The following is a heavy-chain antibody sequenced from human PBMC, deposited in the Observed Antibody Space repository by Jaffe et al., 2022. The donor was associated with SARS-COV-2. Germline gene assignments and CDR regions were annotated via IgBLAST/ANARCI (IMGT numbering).Heavy chain of an antibody. Sequence: QVQLQQWGAGLLKPSETLSLTCAVYGGSFSGYYWSWIRQPPGKGLEWIGEINHSGSTNYNPSLKSRVTISVDTSKNQFSLKLSSVTAADTAVYYCASECEDRSGCPAYWGQGTLVTVSS. D-gene: IGHD6-19*01. CDR1: GGSFSGYY. V-gene: IGHV4-34*01. CDR2: INHSGST. CDR3: ASECEDRSGCPAY. J-gene: IGHJ4*02.